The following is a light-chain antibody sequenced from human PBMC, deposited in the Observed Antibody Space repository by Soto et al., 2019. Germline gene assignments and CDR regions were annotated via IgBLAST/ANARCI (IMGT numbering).Light chain of an antibody. V-gene: IGKV3-15*01. CDR1: QSISSN. CDR2: GAS. Sequence: ETVMTQSPVTLSVSPGERVTLSCRASQSISSNLAWYQQKSGQAPRLLIYGASTRVTGIPARFSGSGSGTEFTLTISSLQSEDFAIYYRQQYNNWPPVTFGQGTRLEIK. J-gene: IGKJ5*01. CDR3: QQYNNWPPVT.